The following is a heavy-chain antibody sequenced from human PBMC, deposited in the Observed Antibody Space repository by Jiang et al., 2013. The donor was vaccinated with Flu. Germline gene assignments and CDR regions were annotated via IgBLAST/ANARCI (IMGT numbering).Heavy chain of an antibody. CDR1: GGSISSYY. CDR3: ARDRGYSYAIKPSLDSMHV. J-gene: IGHJ6*02. V-gene: IGHV4-59*12. D-gene: IGHD5-18*01. CDR2: SLQWEH. Sequence: TVSGGSISSYYWSWIRQPQGRDWSGLGMSLQWEHQLQPSLKSQVTISVDTSKNQFSLNLRSVTAADTAVYYCARDRGYSYAIKPSLDSMHVWGQGTTVIVSS.